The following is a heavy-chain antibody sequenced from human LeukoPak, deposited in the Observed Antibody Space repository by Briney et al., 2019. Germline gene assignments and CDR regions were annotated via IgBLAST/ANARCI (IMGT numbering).Heavy chain of an antibody. D-gene: IGHD3-10*01. CDR1: GGSISSGGYS. CDR2: IYHSGST. Sequence: KSSETLSLTCAVSGGSISSGGYSWSWIRQPPGKGLEWIGYIYHSGSTYYNPSLKSRVTISVDRSKNQFSLKLSSVTAADTAVYYCVRGPGGSGSYLPYYFDYWGQGTLVTVSS. V-gene: IGHV4-30-2*01. CDR3: VRGPGGSGSYLPYYFDY. J-gene: IGHJ4*02.